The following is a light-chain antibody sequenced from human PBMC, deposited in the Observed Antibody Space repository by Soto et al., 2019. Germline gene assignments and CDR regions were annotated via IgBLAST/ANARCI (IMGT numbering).Light chain of an antibody. J-gene: IGKJ1*01. V-gene: IGKV3-15*01. CDR3: KQYNNWPRT. Sequence: EIVMTQSPATLSVSPGERATLSCRASQSVSSNLAWYQQEPGQAHRLLIYGASTRATGIQARFSGSGSGTEFTLTIRSLQSEDFAVYYCKQYNNWPRTFGQGTKVDIK. CDR2: GAS. CDR1: QSVSSN.